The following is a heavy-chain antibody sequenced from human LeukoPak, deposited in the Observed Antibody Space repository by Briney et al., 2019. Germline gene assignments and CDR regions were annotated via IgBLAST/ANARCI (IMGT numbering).Heavy chain of an antibody. V-gene: IGHV4-34*01. CDR3: ARGAIVVVPAAIWGFDY. CDR2: INHSGST. J-gene: IGHJ4*02. CDR1: GGSFSGYY. Sequence: SETLSLTCAVYGGSFSGYYWSWIRQPPGKGLEWIGEINHSGSTNYNPSLKSRVTISVDTSKNQFSLKLSSVTAADTAVYYCARGAIVVVPAAIWGFDYWGQGTLVTVSS. D-gene: IGHD2-2*02.